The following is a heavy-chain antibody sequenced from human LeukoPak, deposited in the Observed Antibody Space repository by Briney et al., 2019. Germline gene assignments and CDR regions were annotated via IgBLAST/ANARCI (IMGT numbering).Heavy chain of an antibody. CDR1: GFTFSSYS. V-gene: IGHV3-21*01. J-gene: IGHJ4*02. CDR3: ASGKYSSSSPIDY. CDR2: ISSSSNYI. D-gene: IGHD6-6*01. Sequence: GGSPGLSCAPSGFTFSSYSMSWVRQAPGERLEWGSSISSSSNYIYYADSAKGRFTISRDNAKNSLYLQMNSLRAENTAVYYCASGKYSSSSPIDYWGQGTLVTVSS.